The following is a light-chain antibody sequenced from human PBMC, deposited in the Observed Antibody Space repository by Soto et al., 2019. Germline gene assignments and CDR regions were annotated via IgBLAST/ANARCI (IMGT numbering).Light chain of an antibody. CDR3: CSYAASSTFNWV. CDR2: EGS. Sequence: QSVLTQPASVSGSPGQSITISCTGTSSDIGSYNLVSWYQQHPGKAPKVIIYEGSNRPSGVSNRSSASKSGNKASLTISGLQAEDEADYYCCSYAASSTFNWVFGGGTKLTVL. V-gene: IGLV2-23*03. CDR1: SSDIGSYNL. J-gene: IGLJ3*02.